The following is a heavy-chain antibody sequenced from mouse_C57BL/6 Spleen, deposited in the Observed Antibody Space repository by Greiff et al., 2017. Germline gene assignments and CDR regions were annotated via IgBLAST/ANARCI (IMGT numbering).Heavy chain of an antibody. CDR1: GYAFSSSW. CDR3: ARGTDWYFDV. D-gene: IGHD4-1*01. CDR2: IYPGDGDT. Sequence: QVQLQQSGPELVKPGASVKISCKASGYAFSSSWMNWVKQRPGKGLEWIGRIYPGDGDTNYNGKFKGKATLTADKSSSTAYMQLSSLTSEDSAVYFVARGTDWYFDVWGTGTTVTVSS. J-gene: IGHJ1*03. V-gene: IGHV1-82*01.